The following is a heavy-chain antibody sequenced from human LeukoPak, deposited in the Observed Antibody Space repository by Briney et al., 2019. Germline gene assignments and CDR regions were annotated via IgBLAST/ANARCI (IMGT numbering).Heavy chain of an antibody. CDR3: ARDLGSWLLGFDY. V-gene: IGHV4-61*02. CDR1: GGSISSGSYY. J-gene: IGHJ4*02. D-gene: IGHD6-13*01. Sequence: PSQTLSLTCTVSGGSISSGSYYWSWIRQPAGKGLEWIGRIYTSGSTNYNPSLKSRVTISVDTSKNQFSLKLSSVTAADTAVYYCARDLGSWLLGFDYWGQGTLVTVSS. CDR2: IYTSGST.